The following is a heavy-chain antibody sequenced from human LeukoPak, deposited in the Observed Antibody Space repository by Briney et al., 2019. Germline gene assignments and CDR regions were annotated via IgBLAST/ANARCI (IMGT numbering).Heavy chain of an antibody. D-gene: IGHD6-19*01. Sequence: GESLRLSCAVSGFAFSSYSLTWVRQAPGKGLEWVSSISSSSSYIYYADSVKGRFTISRDNAKNSLYLKMNSLKTEDMALYYCTKGYSSSPRGDDAFDIWGQGTMVTVSS. CDR1: GFAFSSYS. J-gene: IGHJ3*02. V-gene: IGHV3-21*04. CDR2: ISSSSSYI. CDR3: TKGYSSSPRGDDAFDI.